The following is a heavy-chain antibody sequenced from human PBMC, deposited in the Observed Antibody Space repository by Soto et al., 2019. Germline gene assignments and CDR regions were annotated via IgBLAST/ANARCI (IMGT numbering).Heavy chain of an antibody. Sequence: QVQLQQWGAGLLKPSETLSLTCAVYGGSFSGYYWSWIRQPPGQGLEWMGEINQSGSTNNNPSLKSRVTISVDTSKNQFSLKLSSGTAADTAVYYCAREGGYSSSWYVRGNWFDPWGQGTLVTVSS. V-gene: IGHV4-34*01. CDR1: GGSFSGYY. D-gene: IGHD6-13*01. CDR2: INQSGST. J-gene: IGHJ5*02. CDR3: AREGGYSSSWYVRGNWFDP.